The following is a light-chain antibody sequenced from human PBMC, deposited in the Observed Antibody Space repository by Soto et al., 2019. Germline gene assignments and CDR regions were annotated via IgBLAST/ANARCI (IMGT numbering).Light chain of an antibody. J-gene: IGLJ2*01. CDR2: EVH. CDR3: SSYAGRNIVL. CDR1: SSDVGGYNH. Sequence: QSALTQPPSASGSPGQSVTISCTGTSSDVGGYNHVSWYQQHPGKAPKLMIYEVHKRPSGIPDRFSGSKSGHTASLTVSGLQADDEADYFCSSYAGRNIVLFGGGTKLTVL. V-gene: IGLV2-8*01.